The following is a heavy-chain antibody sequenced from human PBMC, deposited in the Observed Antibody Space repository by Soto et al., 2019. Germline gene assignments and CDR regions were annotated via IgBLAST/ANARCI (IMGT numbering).Heavy chain of an antibody. CDR2: IYYSGST. Sequence: SETLSLTCTVSGGSISSYYWSWIRQPPGKGLEWIGYIYYSGSTNYNPSLKSRVTISVDTSKNQFSLKLSSVTAADTAVYYCARDNSTSSGYYFGYWGQGTLVTVSS. CDR3: ARDNSTSSGYYFGY. D-gene: IGHD3-22*01. V-gene: IGHV4-59*01. J-gene: IGHJ4*02. CDR1: GGSISSYY.